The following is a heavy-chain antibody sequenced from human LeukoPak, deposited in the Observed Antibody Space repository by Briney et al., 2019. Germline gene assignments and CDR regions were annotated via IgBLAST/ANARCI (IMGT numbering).Heavy chain of an antibody. CDR3: ARGQSDYDSSGYYNF. J-gene: IGHJ4*02. CDR1: GYTFTGYY. D-gene: IGHD3-22*01. CDR2: INPNSGGT. Sequence: ASVKVSCKASGYTFTGYYMHWVRQAPGQGLEWMGWINPNSGGTNYAQKFQGWVTMTRDTSISTAYMELSRLRSDDTAVYYCARGQSDYDSSGYYNFWGQETLVTVSS. V-gene: IGHV1-2*04.